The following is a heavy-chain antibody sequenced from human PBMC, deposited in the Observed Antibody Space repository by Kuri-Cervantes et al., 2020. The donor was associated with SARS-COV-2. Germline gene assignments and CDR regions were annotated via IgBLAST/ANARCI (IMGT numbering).Heavy chain of an antibody. Sequence: ASVKVSCKASGYTFTSYYMHWVRQAPGQGLEWMGIINPSGGSTSYAQKFQGRVTMTRDTSTSTAYMELSRLRSDDTAVYYCARDPGGLGAFDIWGQGTMVTVSS. J-gene: IGHJ3*02. D-gene: IGHD4-23*01. CDR3: ARDPGGLGAFDI. CDR2: INPSGGST. V-gene: IGHV1-46*01. CDR1: GYTFTSYY.